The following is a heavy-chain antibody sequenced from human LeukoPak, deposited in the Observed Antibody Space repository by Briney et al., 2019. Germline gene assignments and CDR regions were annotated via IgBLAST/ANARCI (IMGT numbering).Heavy chain of an antibody. CDR2: INHSGST. CDR1: GGSFSGYY. Sequence: KTSETLSLTCAVYGGSFSGYYWSWIRQPPGKGLEWIGEINHSGSTNYNPSLKSRVTISVDTSKNQFSLKLSSVTAADTAVYYCARAPSADYYDFWSGYYHDAFDIWGQGTMVTVSS. CDR3: ARAPSADYYDFWSGYYHDAFDI. V-gene: IGHV4-34*01. D-gene: IGHD3-3*01. J-gene: IGHJ3*02.